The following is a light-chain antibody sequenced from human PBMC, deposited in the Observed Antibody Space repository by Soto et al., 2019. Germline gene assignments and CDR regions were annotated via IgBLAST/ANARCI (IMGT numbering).Light chain of an antibody. CDR1: SSDVGGYNY. V-gene: IGLV2-14*01. CDR3: SSYTSSSTPLYG. CDR2: DVS. Sequence: QSALTQPASVSGSPGQSTTISCTGTSSDVGGYNYVSWYQQHPGKAPKLMIYDVSNRPSGVSNRFSGSKSGNTASLTISGLQAEDEADYYCSSYTSSSTPLYGFGTGTKVTVL. J-gene: IGLJ1*01.